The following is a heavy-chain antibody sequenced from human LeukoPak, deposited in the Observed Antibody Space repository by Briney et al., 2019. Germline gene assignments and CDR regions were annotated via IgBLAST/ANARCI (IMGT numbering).Heavy chain of an antibody. CDR2: IKQDGSEK. V-gene: IGHV3-7*01. CDR1: GFTFSSYW. J-gene: IGHJ3*02. D-gene: IGHD3-10*01. CDR3: ARDRSPLPMGGDAFDI. Sequence: GGSLRLSCAASGFTFSSYWMSWVRQAPGKGLEWVANIKQDGSEKYYVGSVKGRFTISRDNAKNSLYLQMNSLRAEDTAVYYCARDRSPLPMGGDAFDIWGQGTMVTVSS.